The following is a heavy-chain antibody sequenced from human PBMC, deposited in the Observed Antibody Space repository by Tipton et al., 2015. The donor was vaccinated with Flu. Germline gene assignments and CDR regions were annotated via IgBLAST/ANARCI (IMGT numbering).Heavy chain of an antibody. J-gene: IGHJ3*02. Sequence: GSLRLSCAASGFTFSDHYMDWVRQAPGKGLEWVGRTRNKANSYTTEYAASVKGRFTISRDDSKNSLYLQMNSLKTEDTAVYYCARDGYNQLGDAFDIWGQGTMVTVSS. CDR1: GFTFSDHY. CDR3: ARDGYNQLGDAFDI. D-gene: IGHD5-24*01. V-gene: IGHV3-72*01. CDR2: TRNKANSYTT.